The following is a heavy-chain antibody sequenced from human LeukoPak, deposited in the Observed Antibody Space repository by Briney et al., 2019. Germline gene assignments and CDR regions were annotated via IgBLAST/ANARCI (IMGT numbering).Heavy chain of an antibody. Sequence: PSETLSLTCTVSGGSISSYYWSWIRQPPGKGLEWIGYIYYSGSTNYNPSPKSRVTISVDTSNNQFSLKLSYVTAADTAMYYCARGGWSLDYWGQGTLVTVSS. CDR1: GGSISSYY. V-gene: IGHV4-59*01. D-gene: IGHD6-19*01. CDR2: IYYSGST. J-gene: IGHJ4*02. CDR3: ARGGWSLDY.